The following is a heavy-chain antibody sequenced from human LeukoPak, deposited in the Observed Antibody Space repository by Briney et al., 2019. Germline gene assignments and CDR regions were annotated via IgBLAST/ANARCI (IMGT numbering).Heavy chain of an antibody. CDR3: ARDSQARAYCSGGSCYSGEEHNWFYP. D-gene: IGHD2-15*01. Sequence: GASVKVSCKASGYTFTSYGISWVRQAPGQGLERMGWISAYNGNTNYAQKLQGRVTMTTDTSTSTAYMELRSLRSDDTAVYYCARDSQARAYCSGGSCYSGEEHNWFYPWGQGTLVTVSS. V-gene: IGHV1-18*01. CDR2: ISAYNGNT. CDR1: GYTFTSYG. J-gene: IGHJ5*02.